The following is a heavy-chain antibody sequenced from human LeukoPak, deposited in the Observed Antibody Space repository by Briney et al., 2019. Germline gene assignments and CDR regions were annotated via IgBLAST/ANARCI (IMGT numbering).Heavy chain of an antibody. J-gene: IGHJ4*02. V-gene: IGHV3-53*01. D-gene: IGHD4-17*01. CDR1: GFTVSSSY. CDR3: ARDRHGDYVGPLDY. CDR2: IYSGGST. Sequence: PGGSLSLSCAASGFTVSSSYMSWVRQAPGKGLEWVSVIYSGGSTYYADSVKGRFTISRDNSKNTLYLQMNSLRAEDTAVYYCARDRHGDYVGPLDYWGQGTLVTVSS.